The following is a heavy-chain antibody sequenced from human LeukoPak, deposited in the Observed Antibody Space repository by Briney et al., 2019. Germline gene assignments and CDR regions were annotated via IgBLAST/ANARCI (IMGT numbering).Heavy chain of an antibody. CDR3: ARASSGWYGLFDH. V-gene: IGHV4-59*01. CDR2: IYYSGST. J-gene: IGHJ4*02. CDR1: GGSISSYY. Sequence: SETLSLTCTVSGGSISSYYWSWIRQPPGKGLEWIGYIYYSGSTNYNPSLKSRVTISVDTSKNQISLKLTSVTAADTAMYYCARASSGWYGLFDHWGQGTLVAVSS. D-gene: IGHD6-19*01.